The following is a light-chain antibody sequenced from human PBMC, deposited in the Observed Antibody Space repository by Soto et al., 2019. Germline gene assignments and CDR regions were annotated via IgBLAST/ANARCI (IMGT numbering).Light chain of an antibody. V-gene: IGLV2-23*01. CDR2: EGS. J-gene: IGLJ3*02. CDR1: SSDVGAYNL. Sequence: QSALTQAASVSGSPGQSITISCTGASSDVGAYNLVSWYQQHPGKAPKLMIYEGSQRPSGVSNRFSGSKSGNTASLTISGLQAEDEADYNCCSYAGSSTWVFGTGTKLTVL. CDR3: CSYAGSSTWV.